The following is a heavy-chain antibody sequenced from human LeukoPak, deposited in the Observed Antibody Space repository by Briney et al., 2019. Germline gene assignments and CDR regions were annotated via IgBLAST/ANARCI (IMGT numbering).Heavy chain of an antibody. J-gene: IGHJ5*02. V-gene: IGHV3-48*03. D-gene: IGHD2-15*01. Sequence: GGSLRLSCAASGFTFSSYEMNWVRQAPEKGLEWVSNISSRGSTIKYADSVKGRFTISSDNDKNSLYLQMNNLRADDTAVYYCARDLGYCSGDVCYPAWFDPWGQGTLVTVSS. CDR1: GFTFSSYE. CDR2: ISSRGSTI. CDR3: ARDLGYCSGDVCYPAWFDP.